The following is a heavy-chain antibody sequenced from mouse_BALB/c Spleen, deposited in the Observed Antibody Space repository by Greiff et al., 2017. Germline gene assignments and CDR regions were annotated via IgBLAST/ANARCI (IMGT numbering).Heavy chain of an antibody. D-gene: IGHD1-1*01. Sequence: DVKLQESGGGLVKPGGSLKLSCAASGFTFSSYTMSWVRQTPEKRLEWVATISSGGGNTYYPDSVKGRFTISRDNAKNNLYLQMSSLRSEDTALYYCARYTDYYGSSYYAMDYWGQGTSVTVSS. CDR2: ISSGGGNT. CDR3: ARYTDYYGSSYYAMDY. CDR1: GFTFSSYT. J-gene: IGHJ4*01. V-gene: IGHV5-9*03.